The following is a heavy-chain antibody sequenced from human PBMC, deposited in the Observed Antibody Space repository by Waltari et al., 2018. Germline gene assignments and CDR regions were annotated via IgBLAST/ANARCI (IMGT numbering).Heavy chain of an antibody. CDR1: GYSLTASA. D-gene: IGHD2-15*01. CDR2: FDPEYGEA. Sequence: QVQLVQSGAEVKKTGASVKVSCRVSGYSLTASALHRVRQGAGQGLEWLGGFDPEYGEAVYAQEFQGRVTMTEDTSKDTAYMELSSLTYEDTAVYYCTRDRVGYCSGGTCYSRWFDPWGQGTLVTVSS. J-gene: IGHJ5*02. V-gene: IGHV1-24*01. CDR3: TRDRVGYCSGGTCYSRWFDP.